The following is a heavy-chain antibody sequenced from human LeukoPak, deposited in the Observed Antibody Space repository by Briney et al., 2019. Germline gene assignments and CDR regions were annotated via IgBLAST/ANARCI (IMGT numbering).Heavy chain of an antibody. CDR3: ARGNRYCSSTSCLNWFDP. D-gene: IGHD2-2*01. J-gene: IGHJ5*02. V-gene: IGHV4-4*03. CDR2: IYHSGST. Sequence: PPGTLSLTCAVSGGSISSSNWWSWVRQPPGKGLEWIGEIYHSGSTNYNPSLKSRVTISVDKSKNQFSLKLSSVTAADTAVYYCARGNRYCSSTSCLNWFDPWGQGTLVTVSS. CDR1: GGSISSSNW.